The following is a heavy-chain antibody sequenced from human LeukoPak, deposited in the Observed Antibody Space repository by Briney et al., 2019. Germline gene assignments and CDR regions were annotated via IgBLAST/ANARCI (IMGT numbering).Heavy chain of an antibody. J-gene: IGHJ3*02. CDR2: IIPILGMA. CDR1: GGTFSSYA. CDR3: ARALGATIEDAFDI. V-gene: IGHV1-69*04. D-gene: IGHD1-26*01. Sequence: SVKVSCKASGGTFSSYAVSWVRQAPGQGLEWMGRIIPILGMANYAQKFQGRVTITADKSTSTAYMELSSLRSEDTAVYYCARALGATIEDAFDIWGQGTMVTVSS.